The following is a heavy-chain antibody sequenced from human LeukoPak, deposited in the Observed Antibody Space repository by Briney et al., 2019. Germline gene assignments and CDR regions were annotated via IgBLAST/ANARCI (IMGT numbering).Heavy chain of an antibody. CDR3: AKALYYYGSGSYHLGGMDV. D-gene: IGHD3-10*01. CDR2: ISGSGGST. J-gene: IGHJ6*02. CDR1: GFTFSSYA. V-gene: IGHV3-23*01. Sequence: GGSLRLSCAASGFTFSSYAMSWVRQAPGKRLEWVSAISGSGGSTYYADSAKGRFTISRDNSKNTLYLQMNSLRAEDTAVYYCAKALYYYGSGSYHLGGMDVWGQGTTVTVSS.